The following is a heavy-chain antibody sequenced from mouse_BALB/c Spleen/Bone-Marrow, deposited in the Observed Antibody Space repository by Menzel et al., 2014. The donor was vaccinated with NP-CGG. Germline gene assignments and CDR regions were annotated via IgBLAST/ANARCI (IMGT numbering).Heavy chain of an antibody. J-gene: IGHJ2*01. D-gene: IGHD6-1*01. CDR3: NAEHGNYHYFDY. Sequence: VQLQQSGAELVRSGASVKLSCTASGFNIKDYYMHWVKQRPGQGLEWIGWIDPGNGDTEYAPKFQGKATMTADTSSNTAYLQLSSLTSEDTAVYYCNAEHGNYHYFDYWGQGTTLTVSS. CDR2: IDPGNGDT. V-gene: IGHV14-4*02. CDR1: GFNIKDYY.